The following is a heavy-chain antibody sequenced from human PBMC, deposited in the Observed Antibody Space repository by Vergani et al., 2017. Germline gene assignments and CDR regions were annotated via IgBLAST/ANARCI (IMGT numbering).Heavy chain of an antibody. Sequence: EVQLVESGGGLVKPGGSLRLSCAASGFTFSSYSMNWVRQAPGKGLEWVSSISSSSSYIYYADSVKGRFTISRDNAKNSLYLQMNSLRAEDTAVYYCARGWELLQAGEDYWGQGTLVTVPS. D-gene: IGHD1-26*01. V-gene: IGHV3-21*01. J-gene: IGHJ4*02. CDR2: ISSSSSYI. CDR3: ARGWELLQAGEDY. CDR1: GFTFSSYS.